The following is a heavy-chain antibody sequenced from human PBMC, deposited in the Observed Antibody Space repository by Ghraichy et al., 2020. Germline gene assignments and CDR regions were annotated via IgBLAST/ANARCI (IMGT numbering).Heavy chain of an antibody. CDR3: ARDFSRGYDSRLDY. CDR2: ISSSSSYI. V-gene: IGHV3-21*01. J-gene: IGHJ4*02. Sequence: GGSLRLSCAASGFTFSSYSMNWVRQAPGKGLEWVASISSSSSYIYYADSVKGRFTISRDNAKNSLYLQMNSLRAEDTAVYYCARDFSRGYDSRLDYWGQGTLVTVSS. D-gene: IGHD5-12*01. CDR1: GFTFSSYS.